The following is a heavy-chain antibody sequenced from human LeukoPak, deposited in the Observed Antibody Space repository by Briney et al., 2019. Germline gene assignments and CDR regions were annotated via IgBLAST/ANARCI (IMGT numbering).Heavy chain of an antibody. Sequence: GGSLRLSCAASGFTFRNYWMSWVRQAPGKGLEWVANIKQDGSEKYYVDSVEGRFTISRDNAQNSVFLQMNTLTAEYTAVYYCARDIWSGYLPPMDVWGKGTTVIVSS. V-gene: IGHV3-7*01. CDR1: GFTFRNYW. D-gene: IGHD3-3*01. CDR2: IKQDGSEK. J-gene: IGHJ6*03. CDR3: ARDIWSGYLPPMDV.